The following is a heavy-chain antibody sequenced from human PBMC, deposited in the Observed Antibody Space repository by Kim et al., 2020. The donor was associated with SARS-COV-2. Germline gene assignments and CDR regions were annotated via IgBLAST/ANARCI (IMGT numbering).Heavy chain of an antibody. Sequence: GGSLRLSCAASGFTFSSYGMHWVRQAPGKGLEWVAVISCDGGNKYYADSVKGRFTISRDNSKNTLYLQMNSLRAEDTAVYYCAKNKGDGSGSYYWYHYG. CDR3: AKNKGDGSGSYYWYHYG. CDR2: ISCDGGNK. V-gene: IGHV3-30*18. CDR1: GFTFSSYG. D-gene: IGHD3-10*01. J-gene: IGHJ6*01.